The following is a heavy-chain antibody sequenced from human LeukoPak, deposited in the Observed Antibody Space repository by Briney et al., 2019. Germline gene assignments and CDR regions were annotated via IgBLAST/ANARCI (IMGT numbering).Heavy chain of an antibody. CDR2: INPNSGGT. Sequence: ASVKVSCKASGYTFTGYYMHWVRQAPGQGLEWMGWINPNSGGTNYAQKFQGRVTMTRDTSISTAYMELSRLRSDDTAVYYCARAPPHYSSSWYFDYWGQGTLVTVSS. D-gene: IGHD6-13*01. V-gene: IGHV1-2*02. J-gene: IGHJ4*02. CDR1: GYTFTGYY. CDR3: ARAPPHYSSSWYFDY.